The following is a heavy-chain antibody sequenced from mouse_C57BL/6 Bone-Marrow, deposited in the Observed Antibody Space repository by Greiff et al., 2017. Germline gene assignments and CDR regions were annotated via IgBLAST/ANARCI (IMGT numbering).Heavy chain of an antibody. CDR1: GFTFSDYG. V-gene: IGHV5-15*01. CDR2: ISNLAYSI. Sequence: EVMLVESGGGLVQPGGSLKLSCAASGFTFSDYGMAWVRQAPRKGPEWVAFISNLAYSIYYADTVTGRFTISRENAKNTLYLEMSSLRSEDTAMYYCARQDGRYAHYYAMDYCGQGTSVTVSS. J-gene: IGHJ4*01. D-gene: IGHD1-1*01. CDR3: ARQDGRYAHYYAMDY.